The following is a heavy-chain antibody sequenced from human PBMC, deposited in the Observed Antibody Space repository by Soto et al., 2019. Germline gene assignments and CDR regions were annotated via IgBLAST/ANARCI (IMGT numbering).Heavy chain of an antibody. CDR3: ARHGFGPLHGLVDV. D-gene: IGHD3-10*01. V-gene: IGHV4-59*08. Sequence: QVQLQESGPGLVKPSETLSLTCTVSGDSLTNYYCSWFRQPPGKGLEWIGYIMYSGYSAYNLSLKRRVTMSMDTSKTQFSLMLESGTATDTAGYYCARHGFGPLHGLVDVWGQGTTVIVSS. CDR2: IMYSGYS. CDR1: GDSLTNYY. J-gene: IGHJ6*02.